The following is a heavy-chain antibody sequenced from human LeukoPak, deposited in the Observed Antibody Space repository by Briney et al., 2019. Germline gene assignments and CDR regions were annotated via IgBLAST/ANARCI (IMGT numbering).Heavy chain of an antibody. J-gene: IGHJ6*03. Sequence: PGGSLRLSCAASGFTFSTYNMSCVRQAPGRGLEWGSYISVTTRTIHYADSVKGRFTISRDNDKNSLYLQMNSLRAEDTAVYYCERSAPTVRGVIESIYMDVWGKGTTVTVSS. CDR3: ERSAPTVRGVIESIYMDV. CDR1: GFTFSTYN. D-gene: IGHD3-10*01. V-gene: IGHV3-48*01. CDR2: ISVTTRTI.